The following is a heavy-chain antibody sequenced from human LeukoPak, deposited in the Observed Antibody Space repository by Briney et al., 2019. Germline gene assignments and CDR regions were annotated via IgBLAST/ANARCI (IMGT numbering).Heavy chain of an antibody. Sequence: SETLSLTCTVSGGSISNYCWTWIRQPPGKGLEWIGYIYYSGSTNYNPSLRSRVTISVDTSKNQFSLKLSSVTAADTAVYYCATGNWNGGLDYWGQGTLVTVSS. CDR1: GGSISNYC. CDR3: ATGNWNGGLDY. D-gene: IGHD1-1*01. J-gene: IGHJ4*02. V-gene: IGHV4-59*01. CDR2: IYYSGST.